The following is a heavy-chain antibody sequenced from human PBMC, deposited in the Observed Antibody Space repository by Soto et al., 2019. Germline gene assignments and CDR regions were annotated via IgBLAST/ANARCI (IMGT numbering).Heavy chain of an antibody. V-gene: IGHV1-18*01. D-gene: IGHD2-2*01. CDR2: ISAYNGNT. Sequence: QGQLVQSGAEVKKPGASVKVSCKASGYTFTSYGISWVRQAPGQGLEWMGWISAYNGNTNYAQKLQGRVTMTTDTSTSTAYMELRSLRSDDTAVYYCAREPIVVVPAASHSFYYYMDVWGKGTTVTVSS. CDR1: GYTFTSYG. CDR3: AREPIVVVPAASHSFYYYMDV. J-gene: IGHJ6*03.